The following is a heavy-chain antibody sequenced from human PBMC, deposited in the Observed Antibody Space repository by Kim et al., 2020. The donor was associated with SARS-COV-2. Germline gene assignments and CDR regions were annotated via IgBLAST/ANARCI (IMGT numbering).Heavy chain of an antibody. CDR2: INHSGST. D-gene: IGHD6-13*01. J-gene: IGHJ5*02. CDR1: GGSFSGYY. CDR3: ARVGYSSSWYGSPNWFDP. Sequence: SETLSLTCAVYGGSFSGYYWSWIRQPPGKGLEWIGEINHSGSTNYNPSLKSRVTISVDTSKNQFSLKLSSVTAADTAVYYCARVGYSSSWYGSPNWFDP. V-gene: IGHV4-34*01.